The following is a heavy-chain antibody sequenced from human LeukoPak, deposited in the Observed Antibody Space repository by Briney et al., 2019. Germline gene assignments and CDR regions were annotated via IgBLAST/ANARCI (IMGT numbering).Heavy chain of an antibody. CDR1: GFTFSRYG. CDR3: AQSGRTERDAFGY. J-gene: IGHJ4*02. D-gene: IGHD1-26*01. CDR2: IRYDGSNK. V-gene: IGHV3-30*02. Sequence: GGSLRLSCAASGFTFSRYGMHWVRQAPGKGLEWVAFIRYDGSNKYYADSVKGRFTISRDNSDNTLYLQMNSLRAEDTAVYYCAQSGRTERDAFGYWGQGTLVTVSS.